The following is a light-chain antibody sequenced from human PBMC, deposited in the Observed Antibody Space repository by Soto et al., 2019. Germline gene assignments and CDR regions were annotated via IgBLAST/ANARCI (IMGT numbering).Light chain of an antibody. Sequence: EIVMTQSPATLSVSPGERATLSCRARQSVSSNLARYQQKPGQAPRLLIYGASTRATGIPARFSGSGSGTEFTLAISSLQSEDFAVYYCQQYNNWPPITFGQGTKLEIK. J-gene: IGKJ2*01. CDR1: QSVSSN. CDR3: QQYNNWPPIT. V-gene: IGKV3-15*01. CDR2: GAS.